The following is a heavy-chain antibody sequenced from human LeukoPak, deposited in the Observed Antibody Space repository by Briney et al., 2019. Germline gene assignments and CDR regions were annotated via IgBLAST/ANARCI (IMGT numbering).Heavy chain of an antibody. CDR2: IYYTGTT. CDR1: GGSISSYY. D-gene: IGHD4-23*01. CDR3: ATTTVVTPDYFDY. J-gene: IGHJ4*02. Sequence: SETLSLTCTVSGGSISSYYWSWIRQPPGKGLEWIGYIYYTGTTNYNPSLKSRVTISVDTSKNQFSLKLSSVTAADTAVYYCATTTVVTPDYFDYWGQGTLVTVSS. V-gene: IGHV4-59*01.